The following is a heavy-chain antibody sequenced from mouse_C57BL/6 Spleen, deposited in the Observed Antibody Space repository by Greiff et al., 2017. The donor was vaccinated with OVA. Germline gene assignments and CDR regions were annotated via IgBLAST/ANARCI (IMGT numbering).Heavy chain of an antibody. CDR1: GFTFSSYA. CDR3: TRDGGLRQTYYFDY. Sequence: EVMLVESGEGLVKPGGSLKLSCAASGFTFSSYAMSWVRQTPEKRLEWVAYISSGGDYIYYADTVKGRFTISRDNARNTLYLQMSSLKSEDTAMYYCTRDGGLRQTYYFDYWGQGTTLTVSS. V-gene: IGHV5-9-1*02. J-gene: IGHJ2*01. D-gene: IGHD2-4*01. CDR2: ISSGGDYI.